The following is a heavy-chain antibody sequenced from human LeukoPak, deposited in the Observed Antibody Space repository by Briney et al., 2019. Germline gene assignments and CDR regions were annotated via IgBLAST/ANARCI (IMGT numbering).Heavy chain of an antibody. CDR1: GFTFSNFW. J-gene: IGHJ3*01. Sequence: PGGSLRLSCAASGFTFSNFWMTWVRQAPGKGLEWVANIKEDGSEKYYEDSVKGRFTISRDNVKNSLYLQMNSLRAEDTAVYYCARSSYSSSSSVWGQGTMVTVSS. D-gene: IGHD6-6*01. CDR3: ARSSYSSSSSV. V-gene: IGHV3-7*03. CDR2: IKEDGSEK.